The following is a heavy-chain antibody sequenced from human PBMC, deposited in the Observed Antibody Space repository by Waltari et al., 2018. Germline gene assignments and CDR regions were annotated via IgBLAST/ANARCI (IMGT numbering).Heavy chain of an antibody. D-gene: IGHD6-19*01. CDR3: ARGLRRGQWLDYFDY. J-gene: IGHJ4*02. Sequence: QVQLQESGPGLVKPSQTLSLTCTVSGGSISSGSYYWSWIRQPAGKGLEWIGRIYTSGSTNYNPSLKSRVTISVDTSKNQFSLKLSSVTAADTAVYYCARGLRRGQWLDYFDYWGQGTLVTVSS. CDR2: IYTSGST. V-gene: IGHV4-61*02. CDR1: GGSISSGSYY.